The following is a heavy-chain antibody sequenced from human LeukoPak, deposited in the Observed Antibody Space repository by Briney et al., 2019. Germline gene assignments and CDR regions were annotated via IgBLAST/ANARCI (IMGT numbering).Heavy chain of an antibody. Sequence: PSETLSLTCTVSGGSISSYYWSWIRQPPGKGLEWTGYIYYSGSTNYNPSLKSRVTISVDTSKNQFSLKLSSVTAADTAVYYCARAGKEDYYYMDVWGKGTTVTVSS. CDR3: ARAGKEDYYYMDV. J-gene: IGHJ6*03. CDR2: IYYSGST. D-gene: IGHD4-23*01. V-gene: IGHV4-59*01. CDR1: GGSISSYY.